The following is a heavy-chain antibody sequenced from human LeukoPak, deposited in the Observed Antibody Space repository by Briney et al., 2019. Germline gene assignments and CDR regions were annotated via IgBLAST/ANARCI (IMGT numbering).Heavy chain of an antibody. CDR2: IYYSGST. CDR3: ARVRVRGDTPGFDY. V-gene: IGHV4-30-4*01. CDR1: GGSISSGDYY. D-gene: IGHD3-10*01. Sequence: SQTLSLTCTVSGGSISSGDYYWSWIRQPPGKGLEWIGYIYYSGSTYYNPSLKGRVTISVDTSKNQFSLKLSSVTAADTAVYYCARVRVRGDTPGFDYWGQGTLVTVSS. J-gene: IGHJ4*02.